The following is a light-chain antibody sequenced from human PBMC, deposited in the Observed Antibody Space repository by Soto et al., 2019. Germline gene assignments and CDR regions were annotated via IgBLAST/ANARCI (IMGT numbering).Light chain of an antibody. V-gene: IGKV1-5*01. CDR3: QQYNSWT. CDR2: DAS. Sequence: DIQMTQSPSTLSASVGDRVTITCRASQSISSSFAWYQQKPGKAPKLLIYDASSLESGVPSSFSGTGSGTELTLTIRSPQPDDFATYYCQQYNSWTFGQGTKVDIK. J-gene: IGKJ1*01. CDR1: QSISSS.